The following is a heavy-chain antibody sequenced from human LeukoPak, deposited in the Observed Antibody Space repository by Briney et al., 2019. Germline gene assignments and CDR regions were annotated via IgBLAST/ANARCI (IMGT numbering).Heavy chain of an antibody. J-gene: IGHJ6*03. Sequence: SETLSLTCTVSGGSISSYYWSWIRQPPGKGLEWIGSIYYSGSTYYNPSLKSRVTISVDTSKNQFSLKLSSVTAADTAVYYCARPAAPAGYYYYYMDVWGKGTTVTVSS. CDR2: IYYSGST. D-gene: IGHD2-15*01. CDR3: ARPAAPAGYYYYYMDV. CDR1: GGSISSYY. V-gene: IGHV4-39*01.